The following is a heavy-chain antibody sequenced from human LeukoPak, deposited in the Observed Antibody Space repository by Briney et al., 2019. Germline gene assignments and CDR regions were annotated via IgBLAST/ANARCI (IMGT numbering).Heavy chain of an antibody. D-gene: IGHD4-17*01. CDR1: GYTFTGYY. CDR2: INPNSGGT. Sequence: ASVKVSCKASGYTFTGYYMHWVRQAPGRGLEWMGWINPNSGGTNYAQKFQGRVTMTRDTSISTAYMELSRLRSDDTAVYYCAREAPDYGDYVFDYWGQGTLVTVSS. V-gene: IGHV1-2*02. J-gene: IGHJ4*02. CDR3: AREAPDYGDYVFDY.